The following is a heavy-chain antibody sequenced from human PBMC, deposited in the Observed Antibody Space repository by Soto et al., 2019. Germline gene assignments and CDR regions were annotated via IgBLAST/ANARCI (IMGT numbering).Heavy chain of an antibody. D-gene: IGHD4-17*01. Sequence: SETLSHTCTVSGGSISSSSYYWGWIRQPPGKGLEWIGSIYYSGSTYYNPSLKSRVTISVDTSKNQFSLKLSSVTAADTAVYYCASLYGDWYYFDYWGQGTLVTVSS. CDR1: GGSISSSSYY. CDR3: ASLYGDWYYFDY. J-gene: IGHJ4*02. V-gene: IGHV4-39*01. CDR2: IYYSGST.